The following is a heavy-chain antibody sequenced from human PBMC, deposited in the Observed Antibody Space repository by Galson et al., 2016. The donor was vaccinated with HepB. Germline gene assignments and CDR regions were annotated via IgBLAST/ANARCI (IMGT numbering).Heavy chain of an antibody. CDR2: SRNKANGFTT. D-gene: IGHD3-9*01. J-gene: IGHJ6*02. Sequence: SLRLSCAASGFIFSDYYIGWVRQAPGRGLEWVGRSRNKANGFTTEYAASVKGRFTFSRDDSKTSLYLQMNSMNTEDTAVYYCARVGPLVSQSYHYGMDVWGQGTTVTVSS. CDR3: ARVGPLVSQSYHYGMDV. V-gene: IGHV3-72*01. CDR1: GFIFSDYY.